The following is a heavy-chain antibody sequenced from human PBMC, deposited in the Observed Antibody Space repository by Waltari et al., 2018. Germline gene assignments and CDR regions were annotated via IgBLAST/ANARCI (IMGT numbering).Heavy chain of an antibody. D-gene: IGHD6-13*01. J-gene: IGHJ4*02. CDR2: IWYDGSNK. V-gene: IGHV3-33*01. CDR1: GFTFNNYG. CDR3: ARSVAAAGWDYFNS. Sequence: QVQLVESGGGVVQPGRSLRLSCAASGFTFNNYGMHWVRQAPGKGLGWVAVIWYDGSNKYYADSVKGRFTISRDNSKNTLYLQMNSLRAEDTAVYYCARSVAAAGWDYFNSWGQGTLVTVSS.